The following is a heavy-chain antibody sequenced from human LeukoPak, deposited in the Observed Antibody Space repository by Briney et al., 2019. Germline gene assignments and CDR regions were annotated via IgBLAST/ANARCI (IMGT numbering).Heavy chain of an antibody. Sequence: PGGSLRLSCAASGFTFSSYSMNWVRQAPGKGLEWVSSISSSRSYIYYADSVKGRFTISRDNTKNSLYLQMNSLRAEDTAVYYCARGESGRRVVVPAAQFDYWGQGTLVTVSS. J-gene: IGHJ4*02. CDR1: GFTFSSYS. D-gene: IGHD2-2*01. V-gene: IGHV3-21*01. CDR2: ISSSRSYI. CDR3: ARGESGRRVVVPAAQFDY.